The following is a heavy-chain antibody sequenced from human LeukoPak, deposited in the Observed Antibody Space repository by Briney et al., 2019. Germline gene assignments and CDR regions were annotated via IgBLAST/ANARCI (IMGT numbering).Heavy chain of an antibody. CDR2: ISYDASNK. Sequence: PGGSLRLSCAASGFTFSGYGMHWVRQAPGKGLEWVAVISYDASNKHYADSVKGRFTISRDNSKNTLYLQMNSLRVEDTAVYYCAREEGLDYWGQGTLVTVSS. D-gene: IGHD5-12*01. V-gene: IGHV3-30*03. CDR1: GFTFSGYG. J-gene: IGHJ4*02. CDR3: AREEGLDY.